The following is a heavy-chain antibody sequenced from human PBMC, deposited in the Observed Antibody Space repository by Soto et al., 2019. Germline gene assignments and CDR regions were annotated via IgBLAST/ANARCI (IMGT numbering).Heavy chain of an antibody. J-gene: IGHJ4*02. CDR1: GFTFSSYG. CDR2: ISYDGSNK. CDR3: AKDRSSGWSVDY. V-gene: IGHV3-30*18. Sequence: LRLSCAASGFTFSSYGMHWVRQAPGKGLEWVAVISYDGSNKYYADSVKGRFTISRDNSKNTLYLQMNSLRAEDTAVYYCAKDRSSGWSVDYWGQGTLVTAPQ. D-gene: IGHD6-19*01.